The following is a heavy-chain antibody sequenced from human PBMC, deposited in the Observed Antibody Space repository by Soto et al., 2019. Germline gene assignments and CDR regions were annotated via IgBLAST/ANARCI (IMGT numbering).Heavy chain of an antibody. J-gene: IGHJ4*02. V-gene: IGHV3-15*02. CDR3: ATSTFNF. CDR2: IKSKSHGETT. Sequence: EVPLVESGGALVTPGESLRLSCAASGFSFSDAWMTWVRQAPGKGLEWVGRIKSKSHGETTDYAAPVQGRFTIPRDDSKNTLYLQLNSLKTEEPALYYCATSTFNFWGQGTLVTVSS. CDR1: GFSFSDAW.